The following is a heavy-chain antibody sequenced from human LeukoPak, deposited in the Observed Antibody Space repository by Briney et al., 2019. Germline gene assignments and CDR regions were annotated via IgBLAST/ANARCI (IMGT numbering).Heavy chain of an antibody. D-gene: IGHD6-6*01. J-gene: IGHJ4*02. CDR1: GFTFSSYA. CDR2: IKSKTDGGTT. CDR3: TTEEYSSSSKSYDY. Sequence: GGSLRLSCAASGFTFSSYAMSWVRQAPGKGLEWVGRIKSKTDGGTTDYAAPVKGRFTISRDDSKNTLYLQMNSLKTEDTAVYYCTTEEYSSSSKSYDYWGQGTLVTVSS. V-gene: IGHV3-15*01.